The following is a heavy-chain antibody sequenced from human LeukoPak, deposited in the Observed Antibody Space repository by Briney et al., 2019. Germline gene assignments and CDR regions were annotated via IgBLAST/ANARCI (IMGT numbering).Heavy chain of an antibody. D-gene: IGHD6-6*01. CDR1: GGSISSYY. J-gene: IGHJ6*02. CDR2: IYYSGST. V-gene: IGHV4-59*01. Sequence: PSETLSLTCTVSGGSISSYYWSWIWQPPGKGLEWIGYIYYSGSTNYNPSLKSRVTISVDTSKNQFSLKLSSVTAADTAVYYCARQYSSSSGYYGMDVWGQGTTVTVSS. CDR3: ARQYSSSSGYYGMDV.